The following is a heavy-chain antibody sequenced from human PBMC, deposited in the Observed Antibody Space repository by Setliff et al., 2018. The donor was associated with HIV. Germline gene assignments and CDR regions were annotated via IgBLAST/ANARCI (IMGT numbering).Heavy chain of an antibody. CDR2: TSSFSGAT. Sequence: ASVKVSCKGSGYRFMSYGFTWVRQAPGQGLEWVGWTSSFSGATKYSQNLQGRVTMTTDTSTNTAYLELRGLRSDDTAIYYCAREHGTSWPYFDFWGQGTLVTVSS. CDR1: GYRFMSYG. CDR3: AREHGTSWPYFDF. V-gene: IGHV1-18*01. J-gene: IGHJ4*02.